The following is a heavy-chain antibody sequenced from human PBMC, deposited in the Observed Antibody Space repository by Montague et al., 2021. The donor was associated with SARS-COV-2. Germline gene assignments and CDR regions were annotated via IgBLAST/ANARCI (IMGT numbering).Heavy chain of an antibody. J-gene: IGHJ4*02. Sequence: SETLSLTCAVYGGSFSGYYWSWIRQPPGKGLEWIGEINQSGSTNYNPSLKIRVTISVDTSTKQFSLKLSSLTAADTAVYYCARVAGGYYHDSSAYFDYWGQGSLVTVSS. CDR3: ARVAGGYYHDSSAYFDY. D-gene: IGHD3-22*01. V-gene: IGHV4-34*01. CDR2: INQSGST. CDR1: GGSFSGYY.